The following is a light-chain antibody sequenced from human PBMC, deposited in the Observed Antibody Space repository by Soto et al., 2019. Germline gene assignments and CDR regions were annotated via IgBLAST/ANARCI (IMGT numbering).Light chain of an antibody. V-gene: IGLV4-69*01. J-gene: IGLJ3*02. Sequence: QPVLTQSPSASASLGASVKLTCTLSSGHSSYAIAWHQQQPEKGPRYLMKLNSDGSHSKGDGIPDRFSGSSSGAERYLTISSLQSEDEADDYCQTWGTGINWVFGVRTQLTVL. CDR3: QTWGTGINWV. CDR2: LNSDGSH. CDR1: SGHSSYA.